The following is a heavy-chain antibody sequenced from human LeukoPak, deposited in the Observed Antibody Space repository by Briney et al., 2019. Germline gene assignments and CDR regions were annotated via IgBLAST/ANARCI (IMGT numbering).Heavy chain of an antibody. J-gene: IGHJ4*02. CDR2: IHETSRYM. CDR1: GIPFSRYT. CDR3: ARMEDISDYSVEVDY. Sequence: PGGSLRLSCTVSGIPFSRYTMNWVRQAPGKGLEWVSSIHETSRYMYYADSVRGRFTISRDNARNSLFLQMNGLRADDTAVYYCARMEDISDYSVEVDYWGRGTLVTVSS. V-gene: IGHV3-21*01. D-gene: IGHD3-22*01.